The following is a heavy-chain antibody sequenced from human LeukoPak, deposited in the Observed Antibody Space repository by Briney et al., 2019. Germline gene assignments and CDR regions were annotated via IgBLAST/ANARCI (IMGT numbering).Heavy chain of an antibody. J-gene: IGHJ5*02. Sequence: GGSLRLSCAASGFTFSSFWMSWFRKAPGKGLEWVAHIKQDASAQHYVDSVKGRFTISRDNARNSVFLQMNSLRAEDTAVYYCATGVATINDHWGQGTLVAVSS. V-gene: IGHV3-7*01. CDR3: ATGVATINDH. CDR2: IKQDASAQ. D-gene: IGHD5-12*01. CDR1: GFTFSSFW.